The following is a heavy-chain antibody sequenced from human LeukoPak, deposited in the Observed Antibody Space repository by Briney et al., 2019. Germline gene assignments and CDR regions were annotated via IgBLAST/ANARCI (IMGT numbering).Heavy chain of an antibody. Sequence: ASVKISCKASGGTFSSYAISWVRQAPGQGLEWMGWINPKSGDNNYAQKFQGRVTMTRDTSISTVYMELSRLRFDDTAVYYCARDGGFDYWGQGTLVTVSS. D-gene: IGHD3-16*01. CDR3: ARDGGFDY. CDR1: GGTFSSYA. CDR2: INPKSGDN. V-gene: IGHV1-2*02. J-gene: IGHJ4*02.